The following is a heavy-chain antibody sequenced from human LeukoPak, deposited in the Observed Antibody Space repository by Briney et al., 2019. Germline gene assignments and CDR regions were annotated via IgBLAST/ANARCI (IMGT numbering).Heavy chain of an antibody. D-gene: IGHD5-18*01. CDR1: GYTFTSYG. V-gene: IGHV1-18*01. Sequence: ASVKVSCKASGYTFTSYGISWVRQAPGQGLEWMGWSGADNGNTNYAQKVRDRVTMTTDTSTTTAYMELRSLTSDDTAVYYCARDLRFSYGYGIVDYWGQGTLVTVSS. CDR2: SGADNGNT. J-gene: IGHJ4*02. CDR3: ARDLRFSYGYGIVDY.